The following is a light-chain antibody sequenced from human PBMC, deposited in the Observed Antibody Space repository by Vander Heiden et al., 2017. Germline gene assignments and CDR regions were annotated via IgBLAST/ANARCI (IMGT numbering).Light chain of an antibody. Sequence: SYELTQPPSVSVSPGQTARITCSGDALPKQYAYWYQQKPGQAPVLVIYKDSERPSGIPERFSGSSSGTTGTLTISGVQAEDEADDDCQSADSSGTYPNVVFGGGTKLTVL. CDR2: KDS. J-gene: IGLJ2*01. CDR3: QSADSSGTYPNVV. V-gene: IGLV3-25*03. CDR1: ALPKQY.